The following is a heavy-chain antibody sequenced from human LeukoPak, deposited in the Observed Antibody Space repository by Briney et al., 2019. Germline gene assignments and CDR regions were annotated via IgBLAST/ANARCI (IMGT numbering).Heavy chain of an antibody. D-gene: IGHD2-21*02. CDR1: GFTFSSYA. J-gene: IGHJ1*01. CDR3: GSDLALRGDSSYFQH. V-gene: IGHV3-30*04. CDR2: ISYDGSNK. Sequence: PGRSLRLSCAASGFTFSSYAMHWVRQAPGKGLEWVAVISYDGSNKYYADSVKGRFTISRDNSKNTLYLQMNSLRAEDTAVYYCGSDLALRGDSSYFQHWGQGTLVTVSS.